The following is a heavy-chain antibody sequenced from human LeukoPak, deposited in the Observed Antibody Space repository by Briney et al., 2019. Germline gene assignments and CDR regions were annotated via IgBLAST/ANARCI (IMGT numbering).Heavy chain of an antibody. Sequence: GASVKVSCKASGGTFSSYAISWVRQAPGQGLEWMGGIIPIFGTAIYAQKFQGRVTMTEDTSTDTAYMELSSLRSEDTAVYYCATKVGSYDSSGYYADYFDYWGQGTLVTVSS. CDR3: ATKVGSYDSSGYYADYFDY. J-gene: IGHJ4*02. CDR2: IIPIFGTA. CDR1: GGTFSSYA. D-gene: IGHD3-22*01. V-gene: IGHV1-69*06.